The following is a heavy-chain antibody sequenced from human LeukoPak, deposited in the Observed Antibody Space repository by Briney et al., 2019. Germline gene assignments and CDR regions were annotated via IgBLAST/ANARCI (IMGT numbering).Heavy chain of an antibody. V-gene: IGHV4-34*01. CDR1: GGSFSGYY. CDR3: ARDGGYGDYLGY. CDR2: INHSGST. J-gene: IGHJ4*02. D-gene: IGHD4-17*01. Sequence: SETLSLTCAVYGGSFSGYYWSWIRQPPGKGLEWIGEINHSGSTNYNPSLKSRVTISVDTSKNQFSLKVNSVTAADTAVYYCARDGGYGDYLGYWGQGTLVTVSS.